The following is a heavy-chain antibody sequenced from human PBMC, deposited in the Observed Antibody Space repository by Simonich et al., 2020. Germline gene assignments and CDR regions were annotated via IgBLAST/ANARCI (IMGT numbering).Heavy chain of an antibody. CDR1: GYTFTSYG. Sequence: QVQLVQSGAEVKKPGASVKVSCKASGYTFTSYGISWVRQAPGQGLEWMGWISATNGNTNYAKKLQGRVTMTQDTSTSTAYMELRSLRSDDTAVYYCARASRGTWWYYYFDYWGQGTLVTVSS. V-gene: IGHV1-18*01. CDR3: ARASRGTWWYYYFDY. D-gene: IGHD2-15*01. CDR2: ISATNGNT. J-gene: IGHJ4*02.